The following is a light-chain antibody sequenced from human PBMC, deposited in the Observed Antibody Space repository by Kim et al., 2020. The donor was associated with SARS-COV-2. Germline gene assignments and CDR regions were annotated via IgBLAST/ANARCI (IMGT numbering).Light chain of an antibody. V-gene: IGKV3-20*01. CDR3: QQFGRSSLT. CDR1: PSLSSSH. Sequence: SPGEGAPLPCRASPSLSSSHLGWYQQKPGQAPRLLIYGASSRATGIPDRFSGSGSGTDFTLTISRLEPEDFAVYYCQQFGRSSLTFGGGTKVEIK. CDR2: GAS. J-gene: IGKJ4*01.